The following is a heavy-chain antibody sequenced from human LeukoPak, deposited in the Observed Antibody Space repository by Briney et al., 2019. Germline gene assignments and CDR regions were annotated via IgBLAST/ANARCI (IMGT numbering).Heavy chain of an antibody. D-gene: IGHD3-9*01. V-gene: IGHV3-48*01. CDR1: GFTFSSYS. CDR2: ISSSSSTI. J-gene: IGHJ6*02. CDR3: ARELRYFDWTTTYYYGMDV. Sequence: GGSLRLSCAAPGFTFSSYSMNWVRQAPGKGLEWVSHISSSSSTIYYADSVKGRFTISRDNAKNSLYLQMNSLRAEDTAVYYCARELRYFDWTTTYYYGMDVWGQGTTVTVSS.